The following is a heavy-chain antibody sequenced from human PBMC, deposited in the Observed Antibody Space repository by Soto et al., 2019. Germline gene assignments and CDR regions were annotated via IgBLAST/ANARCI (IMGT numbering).Heavy chain of an antibody. CDR2: IYHRGGT. V-gene: IGHV4-30-4*01. CDR3: ASEWYSSGSYYGFDY. D-gene: IGHD3-10*01. Sequence: PSETLSLTCTISSGPISSGDFYWSWIRQTPGKGLEWIGYIYHRGGTFYNPSLESRVTILVDTSKDQFSLKLSAVTAADTAVYYCASEWYSSGSYYGFDYWGKRTQGTVSS. J-gene: IGHJ4*02. CDR1: SGPISSGDFY.